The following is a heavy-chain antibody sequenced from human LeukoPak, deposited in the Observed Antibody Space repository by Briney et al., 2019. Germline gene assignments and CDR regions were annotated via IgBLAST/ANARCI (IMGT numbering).Heavy chain of an antibody. D-gene: IGHD3-10*01. CDR2: VYTDGGTI. V-gene: IGHV1-46*01. J-gene: IGHJ4*02. Sequence: GASVKVSCKASGNIFTNYHLHWVRLAPGRGLEWMGAVYTDGGTITNTRSFQDRVTMTRDVSTRTVYMELSSLNSEDTAGYYCATEAPGSYRFDNWGQEILVTVSS. CDR3: ATEAPGSYRFDN. CDR1: GNIFTNYH.